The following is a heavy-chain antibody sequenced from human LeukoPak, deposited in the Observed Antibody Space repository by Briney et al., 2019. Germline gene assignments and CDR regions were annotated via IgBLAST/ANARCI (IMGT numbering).Heavy chain of an antibody. D-gene: IGHD4-23*01. V-gene: IGHV4-61*08. CDR3: ARHNGGNFDY. CDR2: IYYSGST. Sequence: SETLSLTCTVSGGSISSGGYYWSWIRQHPGKGLEWIGYIYYSGSTNYNPSLKSRVTISVDTSKNQFSLKLSSVTAADTAVYYCARHNGGNFDYWGQGTLVTVSS. CDR1: GGSISSGGYY. J-gene: IGHJ4*02.